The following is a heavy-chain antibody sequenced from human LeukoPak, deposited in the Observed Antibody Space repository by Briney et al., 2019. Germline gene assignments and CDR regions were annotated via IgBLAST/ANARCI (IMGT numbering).Heavy chain of an antibody. D-gene: IGHD4-17*01. CDR3: ARHPTVTTPGAP. V-gene: IGHV1-46*01. J-gene: IGHJ5*02. CDR2: INPTGGST. CDR1: GYIFTNYY. Sequence: ASVKVSCKASGYIFTNYYIHWMRQAPGEGLEWMGIINPTGGSTSYAQKFQGRVTMTRDTSISTAYMELSRLRSDDTAVYYCARHPTVTTPGAPWGQGTLVTVSS.